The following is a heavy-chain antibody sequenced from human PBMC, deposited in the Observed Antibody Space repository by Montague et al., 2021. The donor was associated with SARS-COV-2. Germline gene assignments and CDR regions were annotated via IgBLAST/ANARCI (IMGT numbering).Heavy chain of an antibody. CDR3: ARGALFYDSSGYYSDAFDI. CDR1: GGSISSYY. V-gene: IGHV4-4*07. CDR2: IYTSGST. Sequence: SETRSLTCTVSGGSISSYYWNWIQQSAGKGLEWIGRIYTSGSTNYDPSLKSRVTMSVDTSKNQFSLKLSSVTAADTAVYYCARGALFYDSSGYYSDAFDIWGQGTMVTVSS. J-gene: IGHJ3*02. D-gene: IGHD3-22*01.